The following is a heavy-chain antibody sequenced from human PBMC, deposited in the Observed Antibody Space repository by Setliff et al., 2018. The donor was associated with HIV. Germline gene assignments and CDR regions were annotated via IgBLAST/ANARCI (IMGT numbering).Heavy chain of an antibody. CDR1: GFNFKTYG. D-gene: IGHD2-8*02. CDR3: ARDGGMGVYHMDV. J-gene: IGHJ6*03. V-gene: IGHV3-48*01. Sequence: GGSLRLSCAASGFNFKTYGMTWVRQAPGKGLDWVAHIGSSNHGIHYTASVQGRFTVSRDSSKNMLYLQMNSLRAEDTAVYYCARDGGMGVYHMDVWGKGTTVTVSS. CDR2: IGSSNHGI.